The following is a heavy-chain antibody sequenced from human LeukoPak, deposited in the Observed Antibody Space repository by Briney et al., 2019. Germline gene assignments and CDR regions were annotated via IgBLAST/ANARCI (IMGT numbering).Heavy chain of an antibody. CDR3: ARDPKPITMVRGVVDY. V-gene: IGHV3-21*01. CDR2: ISSNSSYI. Sequence: TGGSLRLSCAASGFTFSSYSMNWVRQAPGKGLEWVSSISSNSSYIYYADSVKGRFTIPRDNAKNSLYLQMNSLRAEDTAVYYCARDPKPITMVRGVVDYWGQGTLVTVSS. CDR1: GFTFSSYS. D-gene: IGHD3-10*01. J-gene: IGHJ4*02.